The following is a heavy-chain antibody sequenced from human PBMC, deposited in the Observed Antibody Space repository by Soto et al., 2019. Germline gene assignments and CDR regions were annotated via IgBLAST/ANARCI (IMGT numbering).Heavy chain of an antibody. D-gene: IGHD2-2*01. J-gene: IGHJ6*03. CDR3: ARFLTGCSSTSCYLYYYYMDV. Sequence: GESLKISCKGSGYSFTSYWIGWVRQMPGKGLEWMGIIYPGDSDTRYSPSFQGQVTISADKSISTAYLQWSSLKASDTAMYYCARFLTGCSSTSCYLYYYYMDVWGKGTTVTVS. CDR1: GYSFTSYW. V-gene: IGHV5-51*01. CDR2: IYPGDSDT.